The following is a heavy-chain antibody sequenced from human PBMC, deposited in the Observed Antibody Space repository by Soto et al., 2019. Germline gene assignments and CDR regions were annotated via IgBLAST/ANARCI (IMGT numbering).Heavy chain of an antibody. J-gene: IGHJ6*03. V-gene: IGHV1-3*01. CDR2: INAGNGKT. CDR1: GYTFTNYA. Sequence: QVQLVQSGAEVEKPGASVKVSCKASGYTFTNYAVHWVRQAPGLRLEWMGCINAGNGKTRISQNLEGRCTMTRDTSARTVYMELSSLRDEYTAVYYCARGHLAVVPVASWFYSMDVWGKGTTVTVSS. CDR3: ARGHLAVVPVASWFYSMDV. D-gene: IGHD2-2*01.